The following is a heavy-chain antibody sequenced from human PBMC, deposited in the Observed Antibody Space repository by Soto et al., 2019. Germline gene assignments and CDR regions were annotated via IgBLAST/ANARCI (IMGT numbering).Heavy chain of an antibody. D-gene: IGHD6-19*01. CDR1: EFNFATYG. CDR3: AKDRPRSSGTKQYYALDV. J-gene: IGHJ6*02. Sequence: VLLVESGGGVVQPGRSLRLSCAASEFNFATYGMHWVRQAPGKGLEWVSVISSDGGNRYSAESVKGRITISRDNSKSMLYLQINSLTAEDTAMYYCAKDRPRSSGTKQYYALDVWGQGTTVTVSS. CDR2: ISSDGGNR. V-gene: IGHV3-30*18.